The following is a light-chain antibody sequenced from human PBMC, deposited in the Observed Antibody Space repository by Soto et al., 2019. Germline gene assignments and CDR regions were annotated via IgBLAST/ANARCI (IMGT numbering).Light chain of an antibody. J-gene: IGLJ1*01. CDR1: SRDIGFDNY. V-gene: IGLV2-14*01. Sequence: QSALTQPASVSGSPGQAITISCTGTSRDIGFDNYVSWYQQHPCKAPTLIIYEVAKRPSGVSSLFSGSQSGNTASLTISGLQAEEEADYHCSSYTITGARYVFGTVTKLTVL. CDR3: SSYTITGARYV. CDR2: EVA.